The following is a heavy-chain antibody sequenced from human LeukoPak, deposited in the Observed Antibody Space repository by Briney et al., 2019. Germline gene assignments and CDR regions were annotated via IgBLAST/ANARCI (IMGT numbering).Heavy chain of an antibody. V-gene: IGHV1-69*13. CDR1: RDTFTRCA. J-gene: IGHJ3*02. D-gene: IGHD3-10*01. Sequence: SVKVSCKASRDTFTRCAFSWVRQAPGQGLEWMGGIIPIDGTANFGQKFQGRVTITADESTSTAYMELSSLRSEDTAIYYCARDPVAPVRAFDIWGQGTMVTVSS. CDR3: ARDPVAPVRAFDI. CDR2: IIPIDGTA.